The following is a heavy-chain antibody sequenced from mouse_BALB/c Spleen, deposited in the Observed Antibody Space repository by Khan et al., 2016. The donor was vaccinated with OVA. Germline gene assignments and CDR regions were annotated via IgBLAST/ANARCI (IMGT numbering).Heavy chain of an antibody. V-gene: IGHV9-3*02. Sequence: QIQLVQSGPELKKPGETVKISCKASGYTFTNSGMNWVKQSPGKGLKWMGWINTNTGEPTYVEEFKGRFAFSLETSASTTHLQINNLKNEDTATFFCAGSRWLLPAMDYWGQGTSVTVSS. CDR1: GYTFTNSG. J-gene: IGHJ4*01. D-gene: IGHD2-3*01. CDR3: AGSRWLLPAMDY. CDR2: INTNTGEP.